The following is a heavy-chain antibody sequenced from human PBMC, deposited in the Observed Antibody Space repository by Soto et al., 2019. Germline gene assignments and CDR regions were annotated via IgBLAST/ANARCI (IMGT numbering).Heavy chain of an antibody. Sequence: LSLTCAVYGGSFSAYYWNWIRQPPGKGLEWIGEIHHSGSTNYNPSLKSRVTISVDTSKTQFSLKLSSVTAADTAVYYCAREDRYCSSTSCKYAMDVWGQGTTVTVSS. CDR1: GGSFSAYY. D-gene: IGHD2-2*01. J-gene: IGHJ6*02. CDR2: IHHSGST. V-gene: IGHV4-34*01. CDR3: AREDRYCSSTSCKYAMDV.